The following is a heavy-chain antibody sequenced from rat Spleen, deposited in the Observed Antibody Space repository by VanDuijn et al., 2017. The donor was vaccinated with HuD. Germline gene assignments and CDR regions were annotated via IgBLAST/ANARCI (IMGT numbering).Heavy chain of an antibody. CDR2: ISPGGGRT. V-gene: IGHV5-27*01. CDR1: GFIFSDHY. Sequence: EVQLVESGGGLVRPGRSLKLSCAASGFIFSDHYVAWVRQVPTKGLEWVANISPGGGRTYYRDSVKGRITISRDPAQNTLYLQMNSLRSEDTATYYCTRGGYYRYWGQGVMVTVSS. CDR3: TRGGYYRY. D-gene: IGHD1-1*01. J-gene: IGHJ2*01.